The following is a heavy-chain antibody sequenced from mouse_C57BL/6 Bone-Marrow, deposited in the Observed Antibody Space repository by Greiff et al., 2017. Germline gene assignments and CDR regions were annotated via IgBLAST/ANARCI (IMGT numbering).Heavy chain of an antibody. V-gene: IGHV1-52*01. J-gene: IGHJ3*01. CDR3: ARWGMGRNFAY. CDR2: IDPSDSET. CDR1: GYTFTSYW. Sequence: QVQLKQPGAELVRPGSSVKLSCKASGYTFTSYWMHWVKQRPIQGLEWIGNIDPSDSETHYNQKFKDKATLTVDKSSSTAYMQLSSLTSEDSAVYYCARWGMGRNFAYWGQGTLVTVSA. D-gene: IGHD2-3*01.